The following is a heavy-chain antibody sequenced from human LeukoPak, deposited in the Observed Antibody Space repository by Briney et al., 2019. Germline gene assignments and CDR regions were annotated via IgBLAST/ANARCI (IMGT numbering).Heavy chain of an antibody. D-gene: IGHD3-22*01. CDR2: IWYDGSNK. V-gene: IGHV3-33*06. J-gene: IGHJ4*02. CDR3: AKESSDYDSSGYYRYFDY. Sequence: GGSLRLSCAASGFTFSIYGMHWVRQAPGKGLEWVAVIWYDGSNKYYADSVKGRFTISRDNSKNTLYLQMNSLRAEDTAVYYCAKESSDYDSSGYYRYFDYWGQGTLVTVSS. CDR1: GFTFSIYG.